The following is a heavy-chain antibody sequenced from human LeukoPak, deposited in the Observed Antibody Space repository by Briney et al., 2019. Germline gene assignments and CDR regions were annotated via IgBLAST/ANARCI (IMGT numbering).Heavy chain of an antibody. V-gene: IGHV5-51*01. CDR3: ATPYPREYCSSTTCYFNY. CDR1: GYTFTSYW. D-gene: IGHD2-2*01. J-gene: IGHJ4*02. CDR2: IYPGDSDT. Sequence: GESLKISCKGSGYTFTSYWIGWVRQMPGKGLEWMGIIYPGDSDTRYSPSFQGQVTISADKSISTAYLQWSSLKASDTAMYYCATPYPREYCSSTTCYFNYWGQGTLVTVSS.